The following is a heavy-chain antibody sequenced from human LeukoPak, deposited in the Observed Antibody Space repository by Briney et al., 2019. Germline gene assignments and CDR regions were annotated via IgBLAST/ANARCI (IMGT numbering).Heavy chain of an antibody. J-gene: IGHJ4*02. V-gene: IGHV3-23*01. D-gene: IGHD3-22*01. CDR1: GFTFSSYA. Sequence: GGSLRLSCAASGFTFSSYAMSWVRQAPGKGLEWVSGIRGSGDNTYYADSVKGRFTISRDNSKNTLYVQVNSLRTEDTAAYYCAKGSYYDSSGSFYFDYWGQGTLVTVSS. CDR3: AKGSYYDSSGSFYFDY. CDR2: IRGSGDNT.